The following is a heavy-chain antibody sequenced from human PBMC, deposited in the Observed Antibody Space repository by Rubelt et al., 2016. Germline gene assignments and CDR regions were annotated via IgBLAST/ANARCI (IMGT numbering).Heavy chain of an antibody. CDR1: GYSISSGYY. CDR2: IYYSGST. D-gene: IGHD4-11*01. J-gene: IGHJ5*02. Sequence: QVQLQESGPGLVKPSETLSLTCTVSGYSISSGYYWGWIRQPPGKGLEWIGSIYYSGSTYYNPSLKSRVTISVDTSKNQFSLKLSSVTAADTAVYYCARKTTVSSYNWFDPWGQGTLVTVSS. V-gene: IGHV4-38-2*02. CDR3: ARKTTVSSYNWFDP.